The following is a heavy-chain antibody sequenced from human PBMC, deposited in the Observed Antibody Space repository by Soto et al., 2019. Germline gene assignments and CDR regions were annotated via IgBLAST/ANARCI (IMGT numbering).Heavy chain of an antibody. J-gene: IGHJ5*02. CDR1: GYTFTSYD. CDR2: MNPNSGNT. D-gene: IGHD3-3*02. Sequence: ASVKVSCKASGYTFTSYDINWVRQATGQGLEWMGWMNPNSGNTGYAQKFQGRVTMTRNTSISTAYMELSSLRSEDTAVYYCARGILANYWFDPWGQGTLVTVSS. CDR3: ARGILANYWFDP. V-gene: IGHV1-8*01.